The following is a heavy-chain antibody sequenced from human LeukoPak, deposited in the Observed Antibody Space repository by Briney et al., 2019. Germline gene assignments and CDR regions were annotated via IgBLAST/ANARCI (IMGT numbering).Heavy chain of an antibody. CDR2: ISYDGSNK. D-gene: IGHD3-10*01. V-gene: IGHV3-30*04. CDR1: GFTFSSYA. Sequence: GRSLRLSCAASGFTFSSYAMHWVRQAPGKGLEWVAVISYDGSNKYYADSVKGRFTISRDNSKNTLYLQMNSLRAEDTAVYYCAREGITMVRGVPFGYWGQGTLVTVSS. J-gene: IGHJ4*02. CDR3: AREGITMVRGVPFGY.